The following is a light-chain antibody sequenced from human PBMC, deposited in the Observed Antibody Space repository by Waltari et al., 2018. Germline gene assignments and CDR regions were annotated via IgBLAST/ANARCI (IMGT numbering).Light chain of an antibody. J-gene: IGKJ2*01. CDR3: QQSDGIPFT. CDR1: QSVSRY. CDR2: RTS. Sequence: DIKMTQSPYSLSASVGDTVTITCRASQSVSRYLNWYQQRPGGAPNLLIYRTSNLQGGVPSRFSGSGSGTDFTLTIDSLQPEDFATYYCQQSDGIPFTFGQGTKLEVK. V-gene: IGKV1-39*01.